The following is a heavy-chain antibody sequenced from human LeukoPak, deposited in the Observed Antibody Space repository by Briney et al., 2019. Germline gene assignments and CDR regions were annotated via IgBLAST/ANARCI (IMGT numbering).Heavy chain of an antibody. CDR1: GFTFSSYS. CDR3: ARKTIFGVVIDY. J-gene: IGHJ4*02. D-gene: IGHD3-3*01. Sequence: GGSLRLSCAASGFTFSSYSMNWVRQAPGKGLEWVSSISSNSNYIYYADSVKGRFTISRDNSKNTLYLQMNSLRAEDTAVYYCARKTIFGVVIDYWGQGTLVTVSS. CDR2: ISSNSNYI. V-gene: IGHV3-21*01.